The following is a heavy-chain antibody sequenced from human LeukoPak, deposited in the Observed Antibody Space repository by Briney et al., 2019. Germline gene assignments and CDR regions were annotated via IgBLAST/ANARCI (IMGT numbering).Heavy chain of an antibody. CDR2: INHSGST. V-gene: IGHV4-34*01. Sequence: KPSETLSLTCAVYGGSFSGYYWSWIRQPPGKGLEWIGEINHSGSTNYNPSLKSRPTISVETSKNHFSLKLSSVTAADTAVYYCARVAIRPLQYLLRQLAHFDYWGQGTLVTVSS. D-gene: IGHD6-13*01. J-gene: IGHJ4*02. CDR3: ARVAIRPLQYLLRQLAHFDY. CDR1: GGSFSGYY.